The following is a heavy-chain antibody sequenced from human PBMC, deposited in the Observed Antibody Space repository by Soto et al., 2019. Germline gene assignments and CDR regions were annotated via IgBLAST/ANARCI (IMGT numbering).Heavy chain of an antibody. D-gene: IGHD3-10*01. V-gene: IGHV4-34*01. CDR2: VNHSGEA. CDR3: TRAGRFPRSWFDP. CDR1: GGSFRNYY. J-gene: IGHJ5*02. Sequence: SETLSLTCVVYGGSFRNYYWIWVRQPPGKGLEWIGEVNHSGEATYNPSLQSRITISLDTSNNQFSLKMTSVTAADTAMYFCTRAGRFPRSWFDPWGQGTQVTVSS.